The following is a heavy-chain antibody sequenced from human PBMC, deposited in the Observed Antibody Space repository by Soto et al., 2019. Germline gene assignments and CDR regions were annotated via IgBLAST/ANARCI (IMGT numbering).Heavy chain of an antibody. CDR3: ARGYSYTQPVFDY. D-gene: IGHD5-18*01. CDR1: GFTFSSNY. J-gene: IGHJ4*02. V-gene: IGHV3-53*01. CDR2: IYSSGST. Sequence: GGSLRLSCAASGFTFSSNYMHWVRQAPGKGQVWVSFIYSSGSTYYADSVKGRFTISRDNFKNTLYLQMNSLRAEDTAVYYCARGYSYTQPVFDYWGLGTLVTVSS.